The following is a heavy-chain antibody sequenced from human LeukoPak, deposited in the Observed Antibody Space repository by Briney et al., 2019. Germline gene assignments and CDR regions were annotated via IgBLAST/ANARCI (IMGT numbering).Heavy chain of an antibody. CDR1: GGSISSSSYY. CDR3: AREKAAYYGSGSYYDP. CDR2: IHCSGST. V-gene: IGHV4-39*07. D-gene: IGHD3-10*01. J-gene: IGHJ5*02. Sequence: KPSETLSLTCTVSGGSISSSSYYWGWIRQPPGKGLEWIGSIHCSGSTNYNPSLKSRVTISVDTSKNQFSLKLSSVTAADTAVYYCAREKAAYYGSGSYYDPWGQGTLVTVSS.